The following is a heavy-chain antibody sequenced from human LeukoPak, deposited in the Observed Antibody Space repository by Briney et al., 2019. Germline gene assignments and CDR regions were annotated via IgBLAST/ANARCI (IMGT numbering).Heavy chain of an antibody. J-gene: IGHJ4*02. Sequence: PGGSLRLSCAASGFTFSDYSMNWVRQAPGKGLEWVSFISSGSSYIYYADSVKGRFTISRDNAENSLYLQMNSLRAEDTAVYYCARGSSSFDYWGQGTLVTVSS. CDR1: GFTFSDYS. D-gene: IGHD6-6*01. V-gene: IGHV3-21*01. CDR3: ARGSSSFDY. CDR2: ISSGSSYI.